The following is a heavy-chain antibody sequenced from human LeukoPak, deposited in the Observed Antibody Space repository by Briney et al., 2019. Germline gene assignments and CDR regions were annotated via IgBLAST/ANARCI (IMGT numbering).Heavy chain of an antibody. Sequence: PSETLSLTCTVSGGSISSGGYYWSWIRQPPGKGLEWIGYIYHSGSTYYNPSLKSRVTTSVDRSKNQFSLKLSSVTAADTAVYYCARGGFYSSSWYLWDYWGQGTLVTVSS. D-gene: IGHD6-13*01. CDR3: ARGGFYSSSWYLWDY. V-gene: IGHV4-30-2*01. J-gene: IGHJ4*02. CDR1: GGSISSGGYY. CDR2: IYHSGST.